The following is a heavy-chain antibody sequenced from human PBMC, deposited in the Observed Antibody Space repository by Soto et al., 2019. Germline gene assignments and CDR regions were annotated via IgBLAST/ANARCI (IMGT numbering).Heavy chain of an antibody. CDR3: ARDDEYSSSSDYYYYYGMDV. D-gene: IGHD6-6*01. J-gene: IGHJ6*02. V-gene: IGHV1-3*01. Sequence: ASVKVSCKASGYTFTSYAMPWVRQAPGQRLEWMGWINAGNGNTKYSQKFQGRVTITRDTSASTAYMELSSLRSEDTAVYYCARDDEYSSSSDYYYYYGMDVWGQGTTVTVSS. CDR2: INAGNGNT. CDR1: GYTFTSYA.